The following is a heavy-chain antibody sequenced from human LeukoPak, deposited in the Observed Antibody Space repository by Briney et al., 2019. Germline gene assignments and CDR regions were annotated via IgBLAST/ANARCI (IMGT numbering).Heavy chain of an antibody. CDR2: ISGSGDST. J-gene: IGHJ4*02. CDR1: GFTFSNYG. CDR3: GRGKATGVGS. D-gene: IGHD5-12*01. Sequence: GGSLRLSCAASGFTFSNYGMHWVRQAPGKGLEWVSGISGSGDSTYYANSVKGRFTISRDNSKNTLYVQMNSLRAEDTAVYYCGRGKATGVGSWGQGTVVTVSS. V-gene: IGHV3-23*01.